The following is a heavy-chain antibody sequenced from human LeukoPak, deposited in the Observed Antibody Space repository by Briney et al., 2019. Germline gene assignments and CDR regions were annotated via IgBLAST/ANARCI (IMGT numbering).Heavy chain of an antibody. CDR1: GGSISSYY. V-gene: IGHV4-59*01. J-gene: IGHJ4*02. D-gene: IGHD3-10*01. CDR3: ARGLYYGSGSYYYFDY. CDR2: IYYSGST. Sequence: SETLSLTCTVSGGSISSYYWSWIRQPPGKGLEWIGYIYYSGSTNYNPSLKSRVTISVDTSKNQFSLRLSSVTAADTAVYYCARGLYYGSGSYYYFDYWGQGTLVTVSS.